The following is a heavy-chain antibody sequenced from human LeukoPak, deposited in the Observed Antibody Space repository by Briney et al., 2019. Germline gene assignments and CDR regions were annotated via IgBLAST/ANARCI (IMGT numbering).Heavy chain of an antibody. CDR1: GGTFSSYA. D-gene: IGHD4-17*01. CDR2: IIPIFGTA. V-gene: IGHV1-69*13. CDR3: AREGGLDYGDYSYYFDY. Sequence: SVKVSCKASGGTFSSYAISWVRQAPGQGLEWMGGIIPIFGTANYAQKFQGRVTITADESTSTAYMELSSLRSEDTAVYYCAREGGLDYGDYSYYFDYWGQGTLVTVSS. J-gene: IGHJ4*02.